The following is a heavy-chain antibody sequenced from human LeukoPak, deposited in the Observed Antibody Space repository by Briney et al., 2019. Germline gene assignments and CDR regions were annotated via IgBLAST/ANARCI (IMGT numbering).Heavy chain of an antibody. V-gene: IGHV4-4*07. Sequence: SETLSLTCTVSGGSINNYYWSWIRQPAGKGLEWIGRIYTRGSTNYNPSLKSRVTMSVDTSKNPFSLKLSSVTAADTAVYYCARGRFCSADICSGGDAFDIWGQGTMVSVSS. D-gene: IGHD3-3*01. J-gene: IGHJ3*02. CDR1: GGSINNYY. CDR3: ARGRFCSADICSGGDAFDI. CDR2: IYTRGST.